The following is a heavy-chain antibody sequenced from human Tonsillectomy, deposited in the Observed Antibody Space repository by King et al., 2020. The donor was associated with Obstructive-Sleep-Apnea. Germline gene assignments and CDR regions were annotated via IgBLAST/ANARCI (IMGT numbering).Heavy chain of an antibody. Sequence: QLVQSGGGLVKPGGSLRLSCAASGFTFGDYYMNWIRQAPGKGLEWVSYISSSASTIYYADSVKGRFTISRDNAKNSLYLQMNSLTAGDTALYYCARGRGYSYGPYFDYWGQGTLVTVSS. CDR1: GFTFGDYY. J-gene: IGHJ4*02. CDR2: ISSSASTI. D-gene: IGHD5-18*01. CDR3: ARGRGYSYGPYFDY. V-gene: IGHV3-11*01.